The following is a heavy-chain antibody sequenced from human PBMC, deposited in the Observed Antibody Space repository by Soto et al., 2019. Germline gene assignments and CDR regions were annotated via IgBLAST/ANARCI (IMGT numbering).Heavy chain of an antibody. D-gene: IGHD7-27*01. Sequence: EVQLVESWGGLVQPGGSLRLSCATSGFIISDCAMNWVRQAPGKGLEWVSYISSSSSVIDYADSVKGRFTVSRDNARNSLYLQMNSLRAEDTAVYYCARELSWGSNWYYYMDVWGKGTTVTVSS. CDR1: GFIISDCA. CDR3: ARELSWGSNWYYYMDV. J-gene: IGHJ6*03. CDR2: ISSSSSVI. V-gene: IGHV3-48*01.